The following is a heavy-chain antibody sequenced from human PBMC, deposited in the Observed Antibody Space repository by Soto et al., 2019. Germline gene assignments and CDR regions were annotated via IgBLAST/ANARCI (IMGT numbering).Heavy chain of an antibody. CDR1: DDSSSSYK. J-gene: IGHJ6*02. CDR3: GRHHGDSSGYYSSNYYYYGMDV. Sequence: SETLSLTCTVSDDSSSSYKWSWIRQPPGRRLGWIGYIDSSGGTSYNPSLQSRVTISVDTSTNQFSLKLTSVTAADTAVYYCGRHHGDSSGYYSSNYYYYGMDVWGQGTTVTVSS. D-gene: IGHD3-22*01. V-gene: IGHV4-59*08. CDR2: IDSSGGT.